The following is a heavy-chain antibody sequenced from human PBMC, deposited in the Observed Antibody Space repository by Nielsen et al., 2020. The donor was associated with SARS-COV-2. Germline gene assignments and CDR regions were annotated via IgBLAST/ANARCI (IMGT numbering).Heavy chain of an antibody. J-gene: IGHJ6*02. CDR1: GFTFSSYW. CDR2: INSDGSST. Sequence: LSLTCAASGFTFSSYWMHWVRQAPGKGLVWVSRINSDGSSTSYADSVKGRFTISRDNAKNSLYLQMNSLRAEDTALYHCVRQTHYYYYYGMDVWGQGTTVTVSS. V-gene: IGHV3-74*01. CDR3: VRQTHYYYYYGMDV.